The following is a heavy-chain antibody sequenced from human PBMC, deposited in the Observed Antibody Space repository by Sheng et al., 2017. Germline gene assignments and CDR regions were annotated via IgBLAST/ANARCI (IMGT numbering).Heavy chain of an antibody. CDR2: MNPNSGNT. CDR1: GYTFTSYD. V-gene: IGHV1-8*01. J-gene: IGHJ5*02. CDR3: ARGPWIQLSRYNWFDP. D-gene: IGHD5-18*01. Sequence: QVQLVQSGAEVKKPGASVKVSCKASGYTFTSYDINWVRQATGQGLEWMGWMNPNSGNTGYAQKFQGRVTMTRNTSISTAYMELSSLRSEDTAVYYCARGPWIQLSRYNWFDPWGQGTPGHRLL.